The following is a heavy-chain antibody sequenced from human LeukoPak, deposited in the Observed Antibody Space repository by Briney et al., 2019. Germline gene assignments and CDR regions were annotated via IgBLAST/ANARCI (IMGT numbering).Heavy chain of an antibody. CDR1: DYSISNGYY. Sequence: SETLSLTCTVSDYSISNGYYWGWIRQPPGKGLEWIGSIYYSGSTYYNPSLKTRVTISKDTSKNQFSLKLSSVTAADTAVYYCARGARSSSWYVPYYLDYWGQGTLVTVSS. D-gene: IGHD6-13*01. V-gene: IGHV4-38-2*02. J-gene: IGHJ4*02. CDR3: ARGARSSSWYVPYYLDY. CDR2: IYYSGST.